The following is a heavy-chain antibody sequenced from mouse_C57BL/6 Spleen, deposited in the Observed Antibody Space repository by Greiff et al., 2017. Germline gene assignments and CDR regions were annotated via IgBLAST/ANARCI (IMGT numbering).Heavy chain of an antibody. J-gene: IGHJ4*01. CDR1: GYTFTSSW. CDR3: AKKGDYSNYDYAMDY. D-gene: IGHD2-5*01. Sequence: QVQLQQPGAELVRPGTSVKLSCKASGYTFTSSWMHWVKQRPGQGLEWIGVIDPSDSYTTYNQKFKGKATLTVDTSSSTAYMQLSSLTSEDSAVYYCAKKGDYSNYDYAMDYWGQGTSVTVSS. CDR2: IDPSDSYT. V-gene: IGHV1-59*01.